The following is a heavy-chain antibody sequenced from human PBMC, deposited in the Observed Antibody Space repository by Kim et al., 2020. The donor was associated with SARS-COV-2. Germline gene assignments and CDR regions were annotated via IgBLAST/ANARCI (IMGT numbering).Heavy chain of an antibody. D-gene: IGHD5-18*01. CDR1: GFPFNIFA. V-gene: IGHV3-30*03. Sequence: GGSLRLSCAASGFPFNIFAMHWVRQAPGKGLELVSFISRDTIATYYADSVKGRFIVSRDDSTNMLYLQLNNLRAEDSAVYYCARDSYRYDSWGRGTLVTV. J-gene: IGHJ4*02. CDR2: ISRDTIAT. CDR3: ARDSYRYDS.